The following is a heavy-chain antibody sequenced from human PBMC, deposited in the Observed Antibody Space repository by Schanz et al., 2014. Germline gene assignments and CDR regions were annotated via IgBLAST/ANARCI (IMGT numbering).Heavy chain of an antibody. CDR2: IIPILGME. D-gene: IGHD2-2*01. J-gene: IGHJ3*01. CDR1: GDTLSSYG. Sequence: QVQLVQSGAEVKKPGSSVTVSCKASGDTLSSYGISWVRQAPGQGLEWMGKIIPILGMENYAQKFQGRVTITADISTSTAYMDLSSLRSDDTAVYYCARGSCTASGCYDAFDLWGQGTLVTVSS. CDR3: ARGSCTASGCYDAFDL. V-gene: IGHV1-69*04.